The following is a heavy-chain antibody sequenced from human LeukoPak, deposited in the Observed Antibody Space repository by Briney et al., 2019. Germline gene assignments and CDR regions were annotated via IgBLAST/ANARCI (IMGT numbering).Heavy chain of an antibody. J-gene: IGHJ4*02. V-gene: IGHV3-23*01. CDR1: GFTFSSSA. CDR3: ARRGESASYGDYRFDY. D-gene: IGHD4-17*01. CDR2: ISASGGST. Sequence: GSLRLSCAASGFTFSSSAMSWVRQVPGKGLEWVSGISASGGSTSYADSVKGRFTISRDNSKNTLFLQMNSLRAEDTAVYYCARRGESASYGDYRFDYWGQGTLVTVSS.